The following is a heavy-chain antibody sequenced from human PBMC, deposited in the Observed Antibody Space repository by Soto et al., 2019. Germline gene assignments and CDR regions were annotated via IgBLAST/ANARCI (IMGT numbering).Heavy chain of an antibody. CDR3: AKSTAMATDWFDP. CDR2: IIPILGIA. V-gene: IGHV1-69*02. D-gene: IGHD5-18*01. Sequence: QVQLVQSGAEVKKPGSSVKVSCKASGGTFSSYTISWVRQAPGQGLEWMGRIIPILGIANYAQKFQGRVTITADKSTSTAYMELSSLRSEETAVYYCAKSTAMATDWFDPWGQGTLVTVSS. CDR1: GGTFSSYT. J-gene: IGHJ5*02.